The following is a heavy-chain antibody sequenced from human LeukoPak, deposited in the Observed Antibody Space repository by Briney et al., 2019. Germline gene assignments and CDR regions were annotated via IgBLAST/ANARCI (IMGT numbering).Heavy chain of an antibody. D-gene: IGHD6-25*01. J-gene: IGHJ4*02. Sequence: GGSLRLSCADSGVTFSNYGMQWVRQAPGKGLEWVALISYDESEKYYAASVKGRFTISRDNSKNTLYLQMNSLRAEDTAVYYCATGSSDFWGQGTLVTVSS. CDR2: ISYDESEK. CDR3: ATGSSDF. CDR1: GVTFSNYG. V-gene: IGHV3-30*03.